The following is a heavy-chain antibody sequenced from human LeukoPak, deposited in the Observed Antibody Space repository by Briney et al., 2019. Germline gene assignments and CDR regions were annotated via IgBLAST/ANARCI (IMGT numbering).Heavy chain of an antibody. Sequence: GGSLRLSFAASGFTLSRYAMHWVRQAPGKGVEWVAVILYDGSNKYYAAPGRGRFTISSDTSKNTLYLKMNSLRAEDVALYYCARGCFRRDYYDSSGLGKELFDYWGQGTLVTVSS. CDR3: ARGCFRRDYYDSSGLGKELFDY. J-gene: IGHJ4*02. V-gene: IGHV3-30-3*01. CDR2: ILYDGSNK. D-gene: IGHD3-22*01. CDR1: GFTLSRYA.